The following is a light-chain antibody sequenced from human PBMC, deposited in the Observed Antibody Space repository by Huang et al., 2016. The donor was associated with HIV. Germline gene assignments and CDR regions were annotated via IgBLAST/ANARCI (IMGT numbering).Light chain of an antibody. CDR2: EAS. Sequence: DIQMTQSPSTLSASVGDSVTITCRASQSIGSWLAWYQQTPGTAPKHLINEASRLESGVPSRLSGSGAGTEFTLTITSLQPDDFATYYCQEYNGLFGQGTKVEIK. J-gene: IGKJ2*01. V-gene: IGKV1-5*03. CDR1: QSIGSW. CDR3: QEYNGL.